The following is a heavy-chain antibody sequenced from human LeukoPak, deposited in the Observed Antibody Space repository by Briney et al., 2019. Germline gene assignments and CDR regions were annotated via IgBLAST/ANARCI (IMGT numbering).Heavy chain of an antibody. CDR3: ARGGIVGATRSLDY. CDR2: TYYRPKWYN. D-gene: IGHD1-26*01. V-gene: IGHV6-1*01. Sequence: SQTLSLTCAISGDSVSSNSASWNWISQSTSRGLEWLGRTYYRPKWYNDYAVSVKIRITINPDTSTNQFSLQLNSVTPEDTAVYYCARGGIVGATRSLDYWGQGTLVTVSS. J-gene: IGHJ4*02. CDR1: GDSVSSNSAS.